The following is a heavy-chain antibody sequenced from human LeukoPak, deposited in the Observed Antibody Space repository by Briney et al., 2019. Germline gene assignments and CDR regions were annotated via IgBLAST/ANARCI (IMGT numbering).Heavy chain of an antibody. CDR3: ARNNGSPLHYYYYMDV. CDR2: ISYDGSNK. D-gene: IGHD1/OR15-1a*01. CDR1: GFTFSSYA. Sequence: PGGSLRLSCAASGFTFSSYAMHWVRQAPGKGLEWVAVISYDGSNKYYADSVSGRFTISRDNSKNTLYLQINSLRAEDTAVYHCARNNGSPLHYYYYMDVWGKGTTVTVSS. V-gene: IGHV3-30*04. J-gene: IGHJ6*03.